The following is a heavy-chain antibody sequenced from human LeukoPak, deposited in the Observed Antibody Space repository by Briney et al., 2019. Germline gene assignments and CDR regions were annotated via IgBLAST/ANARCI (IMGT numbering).Heavy chain of an antibody. CDR3: ASGLSAEGSGQWLGLFDY. Sequence: ASVKVSCKASGYTFTGYYMHWVRQAPGQGLEWMGWINPNSGGTNYAQKFQGRVTMTRDTSISTAYMELSRLRSDDTAVYYCASGLSAEGSGQWLGLFDYWGQGTLVTVSS. CDR2: INPNSGGT. V-gene: IGHV1-2*02. D-gene: IGHD6-19*01. J-gene: IGHJ4*02. CDR1: GYTFTGYY.